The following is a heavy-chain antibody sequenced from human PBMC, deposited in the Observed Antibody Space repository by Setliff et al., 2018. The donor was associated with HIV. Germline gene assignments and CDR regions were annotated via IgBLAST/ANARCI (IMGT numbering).Heavy chain of an antibody. CDR3: ARDGKAMTTVDNWFNP. Sequence: SVKVSCKASGCTFSSYSISWVRQAPGQGLEWMGGIIPIFGTANYAQKFQGRVTITTDESTSTAYMELSSLRSEDTAVYYCARDGKAMTTVDNWFNPWGQGTLVTVSS. J-gene: IGHJ5*02. V-gene: IGHV1-69*05. D-gene: IGHD4-17*01. CDR1: GCTFSSYS. CDR2: IIPIFGTA.